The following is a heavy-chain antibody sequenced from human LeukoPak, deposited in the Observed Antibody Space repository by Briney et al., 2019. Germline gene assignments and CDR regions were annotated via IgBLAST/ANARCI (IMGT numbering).Heavy chain of an antibody. V-gene: IGHV4-4*07. D-gene: IGHD1-26*01. CDR3: ARGSGGATAESFYY. CDR1: GDYISNYY. CDR2: VYSSGST. J-gene: IGHJ4*02. Sequence: SETLSLTCTVSGDYISNYYWSWIRQPAGTGLEWVERVYSSGSTNYNASLKSRVAISIDTSKNQFSLTLSSVTAADTAVYYGARGSGGATAESFYYWGQGTLVTVSS.